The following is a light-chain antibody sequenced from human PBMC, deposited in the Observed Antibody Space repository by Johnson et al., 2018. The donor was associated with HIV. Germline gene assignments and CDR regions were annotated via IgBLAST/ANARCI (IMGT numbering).Light chain of an antibody. Sequence: SVLTQPPSVSAAPGQKVTISCSGSSSNIGNNYVSWFQQLPGTAPKLLICENDKRPSGIPDRFSASKSGTSATLGITGLQTGDEADYYCGTWDSSLSAYVFGTGTKVTVL. CDR3: GTWDSSLSAYV. CDR1: SSNIGNNY. J-gene: IGLJ1*01. V-gene: IGLV1-51*02. CDR2: END.